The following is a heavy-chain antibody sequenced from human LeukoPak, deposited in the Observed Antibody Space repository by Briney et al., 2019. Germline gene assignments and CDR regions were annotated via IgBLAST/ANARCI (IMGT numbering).Heavy chain of an antibody. J-gene: IGHJ5*02. V-gene: IGHV1-69*05. D-gene: IGHD2-2*01. CDR3: ARGGIRYCSSTSCRNNWFGP. CDR2: IIPIFGTA. CDR1: GYTFTSYD. Sequence: SVKVSCKASGYTFTSYDINWVRQATGQGLEWMGGIIPIFGTANYAQKFQGRDTITTDESTSTAYMELSSLRSEDTAVYYCARGGIRYCSSTSCRNNWFGPWGQGTLVTVSS.